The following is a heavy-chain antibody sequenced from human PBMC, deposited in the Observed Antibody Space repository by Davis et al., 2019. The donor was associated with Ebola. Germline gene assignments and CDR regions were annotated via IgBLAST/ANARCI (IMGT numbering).Heavy chain of an antibody. CDR2: IIPIFGTA. D-gene: IGHD6-13*01. CDR3: ARDSWKTAAGNFDY. J-gene: IGHJ4*02. CDR1: GGTFSSYA. V-gene: IGHV1-69*13. Sequence: SVKVSCKASGGTFSSYAISWVRQAPGQGLEWMGGIIPIFGTANYAQKFQGRATITADESTSTAYMELSSLRSEGTAVYYCARDSWKTAAGNFDYWGQGTLVTVSS.